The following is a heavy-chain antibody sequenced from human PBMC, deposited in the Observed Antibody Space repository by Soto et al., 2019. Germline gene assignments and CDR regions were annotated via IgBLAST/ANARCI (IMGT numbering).Heavy chain of an antibody. CDR2: IWYDGSNK. V-gene: IGHV3-33*01. CDR1: GFTFSSYG. J-gene: IGHJ6*02. CDR3: ARVGVVVVAATETERKNYGMDV. Sequence: GGSLRLSCAASGFTFSSYGMHWVRQAPGKGLEWVAVIWYDGSNKYYADSVKGRFTISRDNSKNTLYLQMNSLRAEDTAVYYCARVGVVVVAATETERKNYGMDVWGQGTTVTVSS. D-gene: IGHD2-15*01.